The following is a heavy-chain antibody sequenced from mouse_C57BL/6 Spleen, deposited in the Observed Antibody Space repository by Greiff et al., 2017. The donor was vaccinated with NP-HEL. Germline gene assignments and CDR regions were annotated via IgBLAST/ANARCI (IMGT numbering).Heavy chain of an antibody. J-gene: IGHJ3*01. Sequence: VKLQQPGAELVMPGASVKLSCKASGYTFTSYWMHWVKQRPGQGLEWIGEIDPSDSYTNYNQKFKGKSTLTVDKSSSTAYMQLSSLTSEDSAVYYCARDTGTVGFAYWGQGTLVTVSA. CDR3: ARDTGTVGFAY. CDR2: IDPSDSYT. CDR1: GYTFTSYW. D-gene: IGHD4-1*01. V-gene: IGHV1-69*01.